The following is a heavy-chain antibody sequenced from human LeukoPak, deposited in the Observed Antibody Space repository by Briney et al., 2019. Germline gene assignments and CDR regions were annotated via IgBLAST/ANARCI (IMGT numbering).Heavy chain of an antibody. J-gene: IGHJ6*02. V-gene: IGHV4-59*08. CDR1: GGSISGYF. Sequence: KTSETLSLTCTVSGGSISGYFWSCIRQPPGQGLEFIGYIYYTGATLYSPSLKSRVTMSVDTSKNQFSLKLSSVTAADTAVYYCARHDPAGYYQHGMDVWGQGTTVTVSS. CDR2: IYYTGAT. D-gene: IGHD2-15*01. CDR3: ARHDPAGYYQHGMDV.